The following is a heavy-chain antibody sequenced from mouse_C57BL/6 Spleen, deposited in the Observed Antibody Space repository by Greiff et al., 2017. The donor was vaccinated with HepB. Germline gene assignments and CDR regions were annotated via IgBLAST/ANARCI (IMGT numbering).Heavy chain of an antibody. J-gene: IGHJ4*01. D-gene: IGHD1-1*02. Sequence: VQLQQSGPELVKPGASVKISCKASGYSFTGYYMNWVKQSPEKSLEWIGEINPSTGGTTYNQKFKAKATLTVDKSSSTAYMQLKSLTSEDSAVYYCARYGVRGNAMDYWGQGTSVTVSS. CDR1: GYSFTGYY. V-gene: IGHV1-42*01. CDR2: INPSTGGT. CDR3: ARYGVRGNAMDY.